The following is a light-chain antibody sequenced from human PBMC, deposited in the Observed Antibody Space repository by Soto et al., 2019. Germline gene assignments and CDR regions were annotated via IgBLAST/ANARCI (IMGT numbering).Light chain of an antibody. CDR2: AAS. V-gene: IGKV3-20*01. CDR1: QSVTNNY. Sequence: EIVLTQSPGTLPLSPGERATLSCRASQSVTNNYLAWYQQKPGRAPRLLIFAASTRATGIPDRFSAYGSGTDFTLTISRLEPEDFAVYYCQQYGGSPLYTVGQGTRLEIK. CDR3: QQYGGSPLYT. J-gene: IGKJ2*01.